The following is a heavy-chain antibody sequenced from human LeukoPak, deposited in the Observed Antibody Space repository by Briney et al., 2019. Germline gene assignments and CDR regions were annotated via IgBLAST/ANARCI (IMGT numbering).Heavy chain of an antibody. V-gene: IGHV3-48*02. CDR1: VFSFTDYP. CDR2: IRTTAEGAKYA. Sequence: GGSLRLSCATSVFSFTDYPMNWVRQAPGKGLECISNIRTTAEGAKYAYYADSVKGRVTISRDDGKNTLYLHMNSLRDDDTAVYYCATDQRYAFDYWGQGILVTVSS. J-gene: IGHJ4*02. D-gene: IGHD3-9*01. CDR3: ATDQRYAFDY.